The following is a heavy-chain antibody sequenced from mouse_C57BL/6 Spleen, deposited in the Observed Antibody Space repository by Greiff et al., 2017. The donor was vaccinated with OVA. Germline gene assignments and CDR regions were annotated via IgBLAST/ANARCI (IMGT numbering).Heavy chain of an antibody. D-gene: IGHD2-2*01. J-gene: IGHJ3*01. CDR2: IDPSDSYT. Sequence: QVQLQQPGAELVKPGASVKLSCKASGYTFTSYWMQWVKQRPGQGLEWIGEIDPSDSYTNYNQKFKDKATLTVDTSSSTAYMQLSSLTSEDSAVYYCASMVTTRGFAYWGQGTLVTVSA. CDR3: ASMVTTRGFAY. V-gene: IGHV1-50*01. CDR1: GYTFTSYW.